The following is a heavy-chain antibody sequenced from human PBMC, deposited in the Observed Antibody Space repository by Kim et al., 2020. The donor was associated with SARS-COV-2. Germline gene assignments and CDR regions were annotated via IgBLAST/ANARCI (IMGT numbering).Heavy chain of an antibody. Sequence: EGRTPNYAESVKGRITVSRDKANTTLYLKMNSLGVEDTAVYYCTRDKPIDYWGQGTLVTVSS. CDR3: TRDKPIDY. CDR2: EGRTP. J-gene: IGHJ4*02. V-gene: IGHV3-74*01.